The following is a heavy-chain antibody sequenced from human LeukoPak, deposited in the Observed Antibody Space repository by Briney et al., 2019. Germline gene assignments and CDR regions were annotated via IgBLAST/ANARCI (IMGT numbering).Heavy chain of an antibody. V-gene: IGHV3-74*01. CDR2: INNDGSST. D-gene: IGHD3-3*01. CDR3: VKGVVTFNMDV. Sequence: AGSLRLSCAASGFTFSNYYMHWVRQAPGKGLVWISRINNDGSSTSYADSVKGRFTISRDNAKKTVYLQMNSLRAEDTAVYYCVKGVVTFNMDVWGKGTTVTISS. J-gene: IGHJ6*03. CDR1: GFTFSNYY.